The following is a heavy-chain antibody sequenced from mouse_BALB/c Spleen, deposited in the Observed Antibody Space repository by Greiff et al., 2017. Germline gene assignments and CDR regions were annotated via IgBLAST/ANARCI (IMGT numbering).Heavy chain of an antibody. Sequence: VKLVESGPGLVAPSQSLSITSTVSGFSLTSYGVHWVRQPPGKGLEWLGVIWAGGSTNYNSALMSRLSISKDNSKSQVFLKMNSLQTDDTAMYYCARAGYYGSSYAMDYWGQGTSVTVSS. D-gene: IGHD1-1*01. CDR1: GFSLTSYG. J-gene: IGHJ4*01. CDR2: IWAGGST. CDR3: ARAGYYGSSYAMDY. V-gene: IGHV2-9*02.